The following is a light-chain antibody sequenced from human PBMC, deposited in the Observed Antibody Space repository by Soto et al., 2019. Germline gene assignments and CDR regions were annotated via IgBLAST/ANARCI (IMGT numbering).Light chain of an antibody. CDR1: SSDVGSYNL. V-gene: IGLV2-23*01. Sequence: QSALTQPASVSGSPGQSITISCTGTSSDVGSYNLVSWYQQHPGKAPKLMIYEGSKRPSGVSNRFSGSKSGNTASLTISGLQAEDEADYYCCSYAGSSRVFDGGTKLTVL. CDR2: EGS. CDR3: CSYAGSSRV. J-gene: IGLJ3*02.